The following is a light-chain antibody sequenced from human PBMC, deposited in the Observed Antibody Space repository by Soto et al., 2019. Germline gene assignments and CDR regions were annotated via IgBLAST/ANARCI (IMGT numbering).Light chain of an antibody. V-gene: IGKV3-20*01. CDR1: QSIAGY. CDR3: QQYRSLIT. Sequence: IVLSQSPGTLSVSPGGRATLSCRASQSIAGYLAWYQKKPGLAPRLLIYDASSSATGIPDRFSGSGSGTDFTLTINRLEPEDSAVYYCQQYRSLITFGQGTRLEIK. J-gene: IGKJ5*01. CDR2: DAS.